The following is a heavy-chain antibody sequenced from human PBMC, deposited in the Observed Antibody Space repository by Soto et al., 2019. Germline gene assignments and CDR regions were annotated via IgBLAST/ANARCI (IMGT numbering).Heavy chain of an antibody. CDR1: GFTFSSYG. J-gene: IGHJ4*02. CDR2: ISYDGSNK. CDR3: AKDRVGTFDY. Sequence: LRLSCAASGFTFSSYGMHWVRQAPGKGLEWVAVISYDGSNKYYADSVKGRFTISRDNSKNTLYLQMNSLRAEDTAVYYCAKDRVGTFDYWGQGNLVTVSS. V-gene: IGHV3-30*18.